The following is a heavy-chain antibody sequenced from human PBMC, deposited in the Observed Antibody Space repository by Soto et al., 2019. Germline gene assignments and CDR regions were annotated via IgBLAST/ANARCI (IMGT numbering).Heavy chain of an antibody. CDR2: ISGSGGST. CDR1: GFTFSSYA. Sequence: PGGSLRLSCAASGFTFSSYAMSWVRQAPGKGLEWVSAISGSGGSTYYADSVKGRFTISRDNSKNTLYLQMNSLRAEDTAVYYCAKXRGTIPLVVVYYYGMDVWGQGTTVTVSS. J-gene: IGHJ6*02. D-gene: IGHD2-15*01. V-gene: IGHV3-23*01. CDR3: AKXRGTIPLVVVYYYGMDV.